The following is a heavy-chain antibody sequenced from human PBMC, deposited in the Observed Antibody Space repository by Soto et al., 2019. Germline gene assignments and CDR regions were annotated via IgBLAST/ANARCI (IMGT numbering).Heavy chain of an antibody. CDR1: GFTFSTYG. CDR2: IWYDGSNK. J-gene: IGHJ4*02. Sequence: QVQLVESGGGVVQPGRSLRLSCAASGFTFSTYGMHWVRQAPGRGLEWVAAIWYDGSNKYYADSVKGRFTISRDNSKNTLYLQMNILRAEDKAMYYCARTSISGYSSTWLPGYWGQGTLVTVSS. D-gene: IGHD6-13*01. V-gene: IGHV3-33*01. CDR3: ARTSISGYSSTWLPGY.